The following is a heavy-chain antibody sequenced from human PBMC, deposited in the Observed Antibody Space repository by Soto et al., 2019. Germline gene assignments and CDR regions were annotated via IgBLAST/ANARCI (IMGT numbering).Heavy chain of an antibody. CDR3: AKDEYNYDFWSGYWRPYYYYGMDV. CDR2: ISGSGGST. Sequence: GGSLRLSCAASGFTFSSYVMSWVRQAPGKGLEWVSAISGSGGSTYYADSVKGRFTIPRDNSKNTLYLQMNSLRAEDTAVYYCAKDEYNYDFWSGYWRPYYYYGMDVWGQGTTVTVSS. CDR1: GFTFSSYV. D-gene: IGHD3-3*01. J-gene: IGHJ6*02. V-gene: IGHV3-23*01.